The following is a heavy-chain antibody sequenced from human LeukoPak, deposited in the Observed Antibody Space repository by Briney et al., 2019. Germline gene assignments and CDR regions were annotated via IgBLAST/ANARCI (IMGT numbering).Heavy chain of an antibody. D-gene: IGHD1-26*01. CDR1: GGSISSSSYY. Sequence: PSETLSLTCTVSGGSISSSSYYWSWIRQPAGKGLEWIGRIYTSGSTYYNPSLKRRVTISVDTSKNQFSLKLSSVTAADTAVYYCATIFIVGATYYYFDYWGQGTLVTVSS. V-gene: IGHV4-61*02. J-gene: IGHJ4*02. CDR3: ATIFIVGATYYYFDY. CDR2: IYTSGST.